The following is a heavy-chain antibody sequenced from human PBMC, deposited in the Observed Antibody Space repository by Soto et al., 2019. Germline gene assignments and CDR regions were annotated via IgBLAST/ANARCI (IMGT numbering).Heavy chain of an antibody. CDR3: VRDEGWLDFDY. D-gene: IGHD5-18*01. CDR2: IFYSGNT. Sequence: PSETLSLTCTVSGGSISTDSYYWGWVRQSPGKGLEWIGSIFYSGNTYYSPSLKSRVTISVDLSKNQFTLQLNSVTPEDTAVYYCVRDEGWLDFDYWGQGTLVTVSS. J-gene: IGHJ4*02. V-gene: IGHV4-39*02. CDR1: GGSISTDSYY.